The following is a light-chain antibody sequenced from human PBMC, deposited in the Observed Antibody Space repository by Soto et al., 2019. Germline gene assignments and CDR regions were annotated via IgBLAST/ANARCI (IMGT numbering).Light chain of an antibody. V-gene: IGKV1-5*01. CDR2: DAS. CDR3: QHYSLYSPWT. J-gene: IGKJ1*01. Sequence: DIQLNQSPSTLSASVGDRVTITCRASQSINMWLAWYQQKPGKAPKLLIYDASSLQSGVPSRFGGSGSGTDFTLTITSLLPDDCATYYCQHYSLYSPWTFGQGTKV. CDR1: QSINMW.